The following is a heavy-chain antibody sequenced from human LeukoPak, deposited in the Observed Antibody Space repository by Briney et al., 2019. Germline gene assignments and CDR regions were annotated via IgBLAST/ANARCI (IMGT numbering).Heavy chain of an antibody. J-gene: IGHJ5*02. CDR3: TTDLSYDSSGYQP. CDR2: IKSKTDGGTT. Sequence: PGGSLRLSCAASGFTFSNAWMSWVRQAPGKGLEWVGRIKSKTDGGTTDYAAPVKGRFTISRDDSKNTLYLQMNSLKTEDTAVYYCTTDLSYDSSGYQPWGQGTLVTVSS. V-gene: IGHV3-15*01. D-gene: IGHD3-22*01. CDR1: GFTFSNAW.